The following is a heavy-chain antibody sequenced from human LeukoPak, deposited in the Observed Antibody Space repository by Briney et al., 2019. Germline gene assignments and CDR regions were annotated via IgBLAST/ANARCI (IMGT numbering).Heavy chain of an antibody. CDR1: GFIYSHYD. Sequence: GGPLRLSCADSGFIYSHYDMTWVRQAPGKGLEWVSVINGRGGTTYYADSVKGRFTISRDNSKNTLYLQMNSLRAEDTAVYYCATLQAYSSGWFDYWGQGTLVTVSS. D-gene: IGHD6-19*01. V-gene: IGHV3-23*01. CDR2: INGRGGTT. J-gene: IGHJ4*02. CDR3: ATLQAYSSGWFDY.